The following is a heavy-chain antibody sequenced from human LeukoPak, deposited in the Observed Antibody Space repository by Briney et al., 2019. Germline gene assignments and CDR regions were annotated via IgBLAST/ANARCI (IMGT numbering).Heavy chain of an antibody. Sequence: ASVKVSCKASGYTFTSYGISWVRQAPGQGLEWMGWISAYNGNTNYAQKLQGRVTMTTDTSTSTAYMELRSLRSGDTAVYYCARDPADHGDLREDAHYYALDVWGQGTTVTVSS. V-gene: IGHV1-18*01. CDR2: ISAYNGNT. CDR3: ARDPADHGDLREDAHYYALDV. D-gene: IGHD4-17*01. CDR1: GYTFTSYG. J-gene: IGHJ6*02.